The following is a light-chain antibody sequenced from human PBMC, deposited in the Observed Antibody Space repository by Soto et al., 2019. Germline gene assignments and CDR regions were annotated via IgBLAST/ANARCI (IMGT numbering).Light chain of an antibody. CDR1: QSVSSN. CDR3: QQYNNWPRT. Sequence: EIVMTQSPAALSVSPGERATLSCRASQSVSSNLAWYQQKPGQAPRLLIYDTSTRAADIPARFSGSGSGTGFTLTISSLQSEDFAVYYCQQYNNWPRTFGQGTKVDIK. V-gene: IGKV3-15*01. J-gene: IGKJ1*01. CDR2: DTS.